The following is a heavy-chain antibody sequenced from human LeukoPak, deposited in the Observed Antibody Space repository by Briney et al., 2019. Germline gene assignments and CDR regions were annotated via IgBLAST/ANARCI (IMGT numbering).Heavy chain of an antibody. V-gene: IGHV4-61*02. J-gene: IGHJ3*02. CDR3: ARGYDPSRDAFDI. D-gene: IGHD3-22*01. CDR2: IYASGST. CDR1: GGSISSGSYY. Sequence: SETLSLTCTVSGGSISSGSYYWSWIRQPAGKGLEWIGRIYASGSTNYNPSLKSRVTISVDMSKNQFSLKLSSVTAADTAVYYCARGYDPSRDAFDIWAQGTMVTVSS.